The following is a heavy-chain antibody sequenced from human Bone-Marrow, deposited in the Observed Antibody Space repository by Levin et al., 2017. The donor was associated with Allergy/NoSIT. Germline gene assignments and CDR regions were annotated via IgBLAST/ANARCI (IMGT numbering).Heavy chain of an antibody. D-gene: IGHD3-10*01. CDR3: ARDNRFGELSPVRGMDV. V-gene: IGHV4-31*03. CDR2: IYYSGST. Sequence: SETLSLTCTVSGGSISSGGYYWSWIRQHPGKGLEWIGYIYYSGSTYYNPSLKSRVTISVDTSKNQFSLKLSSVTAADTAVYYCARDNRFGELSPVRGMDVWGQGTTVTVSS. J-gene: IGHJ6*02. CDR1: GGSISSGGYY.